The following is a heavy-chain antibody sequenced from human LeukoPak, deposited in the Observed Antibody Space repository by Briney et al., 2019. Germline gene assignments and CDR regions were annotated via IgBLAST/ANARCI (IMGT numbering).Heavy chain of an antibody. CDR2: ISSSSSYI. V-gene: IGHV3-21*01. D-gene: IGHD2-15*01. CDR1: GFTFSSYS. Sequence: GGSLRLSCAASGFTFSSYSMNWFRQAPGKGLEWVSSISSSSSYIYYADSVKGRFTISRDNAKNSLYLQMNSLRAEDTAVYYCARGVKLLPPLDYWGQGTLVTVSS. J-gene: IGHJ4*02. CDR3: ARGVKLLPPLDY.